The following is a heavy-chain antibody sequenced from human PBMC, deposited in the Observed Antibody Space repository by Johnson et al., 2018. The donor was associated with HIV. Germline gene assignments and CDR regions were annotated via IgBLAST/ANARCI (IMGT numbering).Heavy chain of an antibody. J-gene: IGHJ3*02. CDR3: ARDRPSGWPDAFDI. D-gene: IGHD6-19*01. Sequence: QVQLVESGGGLVQPGGSLRLSCAASGFTFSSYAMSWVRQAPGKGLEWVAVISYDGHNEYYADSVKGRFTISRDNSKNTLYLQMNSLRPEDTAVYYCARDRPSGWPDAFDIWGQGTVVTVSS. CDR2: ISYDGHNE. CDR1: GFTFSSYA. V-gene: IGHV3-30*14.